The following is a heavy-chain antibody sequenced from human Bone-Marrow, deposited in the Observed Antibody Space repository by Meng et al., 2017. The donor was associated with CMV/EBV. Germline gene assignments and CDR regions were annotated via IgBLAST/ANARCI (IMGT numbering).Heavy chain of an antibody. V-gene: IGHV1-69*10. CDR2: IIPYLGEP. J-gene: IGHJ4*02. D-gene: IGHD3-10*01. CDR1: GGTSNTYT. Sequence: SVKVSCKASGGTSNTYTFNWVRQAPGRGLEWMGGIIPYLGEPNYAQAFQGRVTITADRSTTAYMELNSLRSEDTAVYYCACRDGSGSHIDYWGQGTLVTVSS. CDR3: ACRDGSGSHIDY.